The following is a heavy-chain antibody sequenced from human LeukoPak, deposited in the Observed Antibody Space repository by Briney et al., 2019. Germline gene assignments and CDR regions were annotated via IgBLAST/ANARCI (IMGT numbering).Heavy chain of an antibody. Sequence: NPGGSLRLSCAASGFTFSSYSMNWVRQAPGKGLEWVSSISSSSSYIYYADSVKGRFTISRDNAKNSLYPQMNSLRAEDTAVYYCARVGPFYSSSSFWFDPWGQGTLVTVSS. CDR1: GFTFSSYS. D-gene: IGHD6-6*01. V-gene: IGHV3-21*01. J-gene: IGHJ5*02. CDR3: ARVGPFYSSSSFWFDP. CDR2: ISSSSSYI.